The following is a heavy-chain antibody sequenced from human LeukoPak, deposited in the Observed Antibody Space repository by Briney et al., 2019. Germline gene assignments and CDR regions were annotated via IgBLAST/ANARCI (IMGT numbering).Heavy chain of an antibody. Sequence: GRSLSLSCAASGFTFSSYGMHWVRQAPGKGLEWVAGISYDGRSKEYVDSVKGRFTTSRDNSKNTLYLQMNSLKAEDTAVYYCAKDRGYSHGFDYWGQGTLLTVSS. CDR2: ISYDGRSK. CDR1: GFTFSSYG. V-gene: IGHV3-30*18. CDR3: AKDRGYSHGFDY. J-gene: IGHJ4*02. D-gene: IGHD5-18*01.